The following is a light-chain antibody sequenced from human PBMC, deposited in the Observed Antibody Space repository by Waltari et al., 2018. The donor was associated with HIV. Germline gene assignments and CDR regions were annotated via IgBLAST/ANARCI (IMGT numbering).Light chain of an antibody. CDR3: GTWDSSLSAVL. V-gene: IGLV1-51*01. Sequence: QSVLTQPPSVSAAPGQKVTISCSGSGSNMGNNYVSWYQQVPGTAPKVLIYDNNNHPSGMLDRFSGSKSSTSVTLGSTGFQTGDEADYYCGTWDSSLSAVLFGGGTKLTVL. CDR2: DNN. CDR1: GSNMGNNY. J-gene: IGLJ2*01.